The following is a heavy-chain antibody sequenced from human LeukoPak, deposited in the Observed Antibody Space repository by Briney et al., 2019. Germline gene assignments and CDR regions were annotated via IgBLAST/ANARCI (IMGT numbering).Heavy chain of an antibody. Sequence: GGSLRLSCAASGFTFSDYYMSWIRQAPGKGLEWVSYISSSGGTIYYADSVKGRFTISRDNAKNSLYLQMNSLRAEDTALYYCAEDKFGGSYYFDYWGQGTLVTVSS. CDR3: AEDKFGGSYYFDY. CDR2: ISSSGGTI. V-gene: IGHV3-11*01. J-gene: IGHJ4*02. CDR1: GFTFSDYY. D-gene: IGHD1-26*01.